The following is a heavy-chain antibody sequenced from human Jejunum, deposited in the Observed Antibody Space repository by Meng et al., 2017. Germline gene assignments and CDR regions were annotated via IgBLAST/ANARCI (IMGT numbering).Heavy chain of an antibody. CDR1: GSTFSDHY. D-gene: IGHD1-26*01. CDR2: SRNKANSYTT. J-gene: IGHJ3*02. Sequence: GGSLRLSWAASGSTFSDHYIDWVRQAPGKGLEGVGLSRNKANSYTTEYAASVKGRFTISRDASKNSLYLQMSSLKTEDTAVYYCARGYSGTYFYAFDIWGQGTMVTVSS. V-gene: IGHV3-72*01. CDR3: ARGYSGTYFYAFDI.